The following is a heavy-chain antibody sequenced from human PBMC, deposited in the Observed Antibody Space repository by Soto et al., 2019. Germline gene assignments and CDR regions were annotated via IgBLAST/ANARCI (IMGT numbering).Heavy chain of an antibody. Sequence: QVQLQESGPGLVKPSETLSLTCTVSGGSMSSYYWSWIRQPPGKGLEWIGYIYYSGSTNYNPSLKSRVTMSVVTPKNQFSLKLSSVTAAYTAVYYCARRGYGPGFPYYYGMDVWGQGTTVTVSS. D-gene: IGHD3-10*01. J-gene: IGHJ6*02. CDR3: ARRGYGPGFPYYYGMDV. CDR2: IYYSGST. CDR1: GGSMSSYY. V-gene: IGHV4-59*01.